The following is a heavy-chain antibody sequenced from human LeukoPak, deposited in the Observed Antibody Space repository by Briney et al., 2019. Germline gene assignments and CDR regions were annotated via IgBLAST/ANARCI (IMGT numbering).Heavy chain of an antibody. CDR2: ISGSGGST. V-gene: IGHV3-23*01. CDR1: GFTFSRYG. Sequence: GGTLRLSCAASGFTFSRYGMSWVRQAPGKGLEWASAISGSGGSTYYADSVKGRFTISRDNSKNTLYLQMNSLRADDTAVYYCARAKPIYGEGLLSAAFDIWGQGTMVTVSS. CDR3: ARAKPIYGEGLLSAAFDI. J-gene: IGHJ3*02. D-gene: IGHD4-17*01.